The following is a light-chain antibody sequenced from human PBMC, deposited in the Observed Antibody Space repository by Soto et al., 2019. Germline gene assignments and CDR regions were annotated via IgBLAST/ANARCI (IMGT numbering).Light chain of an antibody. CDR1: QTISNY. CDR3: QQSYNTPIT. Sequence: IRMNRSASAVSANLGDRVSITCRASQTISNYLNWYQQKPGRAPELLVYATSSLQSGVPSRFTGSGSGTHFTLTISGLQPADFATSFCQQSYNTPITFGQGTRLEIK. V-gene: IGKV1-39*01. CDR2: ATS. J-gene: IGKJ5*01.